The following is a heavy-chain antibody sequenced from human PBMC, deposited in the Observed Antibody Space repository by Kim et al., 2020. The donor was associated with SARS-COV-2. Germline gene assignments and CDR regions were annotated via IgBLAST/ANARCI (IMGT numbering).Heavy chain of an antibody. V-gene: IGHV1-2*02. D-gene: IGHD6-19*01. J-gene: IGHJ4*02. CDR3: ARASLYSSGWPFDY. Sequence: ASVKVSCKASGYTFTGYYMHWVRQAPGQGLEWMGWINPNSGGTNYAQKFQGRVTMTRDTSISTAYMELSRLRSDDTAVYYCARASLYSSGWPFDYWGQGTLVTVSS. CDR1: GYTFTGYY. CDR2: INPNSGGT.